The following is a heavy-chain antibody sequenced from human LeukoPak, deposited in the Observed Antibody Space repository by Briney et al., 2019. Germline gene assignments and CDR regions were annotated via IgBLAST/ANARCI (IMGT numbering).Heavy chain of an antibody. D-gene: IGHD2-2*03. J-gene: IGHJ6*03. CDR3: AREQVGYCSSTSCYYYDFWTRGYYYYYMDV. Sequence: SETLSLTCAVYGGSFSGYYWSWIRQPPGKGLEWIGEINHSGSTNYNPSLKSRVTISVDTSKNQFSLKLSSVTAADTAVYYCAREQVGYCSSTSCYYYDFWTRGYYYYYMDVWGKGTTVTVSS. CDR2: INHSGST. V-gene: IGHV4-34*01. CDR1: GGSFSGYY.